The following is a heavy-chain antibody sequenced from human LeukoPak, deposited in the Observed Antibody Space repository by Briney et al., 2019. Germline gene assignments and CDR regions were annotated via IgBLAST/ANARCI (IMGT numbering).Heavy chain of an antibody. V-gene: IGHV4-61*02. J-gene: IGHJ4*02. Sequence: PSETLSLTCTVADGSISSGSYYWSWIRQPAGKELEWIGRYYPSGSTNYNPSLKGRVTISVDTSKNQFSLKLSSVTAADTAVYYCARDKSGVFDYWGQGTLVTVSS. CDR2: YYPSGST. CDR1: DGSISSGSYY. D-gene: IGHD3-3*01. CDR3: ARDKSGVFDY.